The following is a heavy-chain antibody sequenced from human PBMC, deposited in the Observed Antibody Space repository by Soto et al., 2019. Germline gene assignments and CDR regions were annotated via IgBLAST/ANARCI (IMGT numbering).Heavy chain of an antibody. V-gene: IGHV3-48*03. CDR2: ISSSGDTI. CDR3: ARGYVDTGPHGDMDV. Sequence: EVQLVESGGDLVQPGGSLRLSCEASGFTFSSYEIHWVRQAPGKGPEWISYISSSGDTIYYSESVEGRFTTSRDNAKNSLFLQMNSLRAEDTAVYHCARGYVDTGPHGDMDVWGQGTTVTVSS. J-gene: IGHJ6*02. CDR1: GFTFSSYE. D-gene: IGHD5-18*01.